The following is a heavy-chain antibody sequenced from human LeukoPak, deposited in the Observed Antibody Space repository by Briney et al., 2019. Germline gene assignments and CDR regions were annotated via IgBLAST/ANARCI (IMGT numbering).Heavy chain of an antibody. CDR1: GFTFSSYA. CDR2: ISYDGSNK. Sequence: GGSLRLSCAASGFTFSSYAMHWVRQAPGKGLEWVAVISYDGSNKYYADSVKGRFTISRDNSKNTLYLQMNSLRAEDTAVYYCARDQDRQGPIYYYYGMDVWGQGTTVTVSS. J-gene: IGHJ6*02. CDR3: ARDQDRQGPIYYYYGMDV. V-gene: IGHV3-30-3*01.